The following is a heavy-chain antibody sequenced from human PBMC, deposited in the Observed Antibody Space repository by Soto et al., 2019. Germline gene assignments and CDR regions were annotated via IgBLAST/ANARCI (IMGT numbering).Heavy chain of an antibody. V-gene: IGHV4-39*01. CDR2: IYYSRRS. D-gene: IGHD2-2*01. J-gene: IGHJ5*01. Sequence: QLRLQASGPGQVKASETLSLTCSVSGDSISRDQYCLGWIRQPPGKGLEWIGTIYYSRRSYYPPSRKGRATVSVDTSETQFSLRRNSVTAADTAVYYCARQKYVNKWFDSWGQGTLVSFSS. CDR1: GDSISRDQYC. CDR3: ARQKYVNKWFDS.